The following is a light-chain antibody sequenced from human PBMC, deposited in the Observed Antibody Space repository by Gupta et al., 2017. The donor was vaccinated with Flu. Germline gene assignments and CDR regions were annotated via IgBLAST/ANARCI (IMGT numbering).Light chain of an antibody. CDR1: RSNIGAGYD. CDR2: GNS. CDR3: QSYDSSLSGPRYV. V-gene: IGLV1-40*01. Sequence: QSVLTQPPSVSGAPGQRVTIHCTGSRSNIGAGYDVHWYQQLPGTAPKLLIYGNSNRPSGVPDRFSGSKSGTSASLAITGLQAEDEADYYCQSYDSSLSGPRYVFGTGTKVTVL. J-gene: IGLJ1*01.